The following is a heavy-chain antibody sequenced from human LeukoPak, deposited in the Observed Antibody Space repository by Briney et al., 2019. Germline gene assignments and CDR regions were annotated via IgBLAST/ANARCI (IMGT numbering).Heavy chain of an antibody. J-gene: IGHJ3*02. CDR2: VSDDGSYK. D-gene: IGHD1-26*01. Sequence: PGGSLRLSCAASGFTFSNYAMHWVRQAPGKGLEWVAVVSDDGSYKYHADSVKGRFTISRDNSWNTLYLQMNSLRAEDTAMYYCAKVLFTGSYAFDIWGQGTMATVSS. CDR1: GFTFSNYA. V-gene: IGHV3-30*18. CDR3: AKVLFTGSYAFDI.